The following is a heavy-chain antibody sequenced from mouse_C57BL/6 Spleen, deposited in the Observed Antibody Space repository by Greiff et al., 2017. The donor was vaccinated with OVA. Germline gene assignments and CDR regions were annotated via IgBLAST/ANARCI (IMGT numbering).Heavy chain of an antibody. J-gene: IGHJ4*01. CDR3: AREGTGSSFYYYAMDY. D-gene: IGHD1-1*01. V-gene: IGHV1-18*01. CDR1: GYTFTDYN. Sequence: EVQLQQSGPELVKPGASVKIPCKASGYTFTDYNMDWVKQSHGKSLEWIGDINPNNGGTIYNQKFKGKATLTVDKSSSTAYMELRSLTSEDTAVYYCAREGTGSSFYYYAMDYWGQGTSVTVSS. CDR2: INPNNGGT.